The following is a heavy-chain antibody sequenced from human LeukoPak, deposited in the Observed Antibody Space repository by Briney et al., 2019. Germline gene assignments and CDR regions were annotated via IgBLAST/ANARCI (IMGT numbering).Heavy chain of an antibody. D-gene: IGHD4-11*01. CDR2: ISSSSSYI. Sequence: PGGSLRLSCAASGFTFSSYEMNWVRQAPGKGLEWVSSISSSSSYIYYADSVKGRFTISRDNAKNSLYLQMNSLRAEDTAVYYCARDRTTAWFDPWGQGTLVTVSS. J-gene: IGHJ5*02. CDR3: ARDRTTAWFDP. V-gene: IGHV3-21*01. CDR1: GFTFSSYE.